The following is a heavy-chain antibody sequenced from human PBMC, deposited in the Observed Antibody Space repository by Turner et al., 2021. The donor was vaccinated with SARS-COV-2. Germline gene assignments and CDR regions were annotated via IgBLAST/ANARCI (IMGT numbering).Heavy chain of an antibody. CDR3: AKSIPSTGFVFDY. V-gene: IGHV3-23*01. Sequence: VQVFESGGRLVQRGGYLSLSCAYSGFTFSDYAMRWGRRAAGKGLQCICTVSVTDSSTYYAGSVKGRFSISRENSKNTLYLQLISLSADDTAVYYGAKSIPSTGFVFDYWGQGTLVTVSS. J-gene: IGHJ4*02. D-gene: IGHD3-9*01. CDR2: VSVTDSST. CDR1: GFTFSDYA.